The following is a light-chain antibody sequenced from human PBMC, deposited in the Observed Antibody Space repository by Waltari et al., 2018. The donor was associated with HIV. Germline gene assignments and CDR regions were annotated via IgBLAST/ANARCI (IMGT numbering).Light chain of an antibody. CDR1: QCVISTY. CDR2: GAS. CDR3: QLHSSTIP. V-gene: IGKV3-20*01. Sequence: IVLTPSPGTLSLPQGATASSSCRASQCVISTYIAWYQHNPGQAPRLLIYGASTRTTDIPDRFSGSGSGTDFTLTINRLEPEDFGVYFCQLHSSTIPFGQGTRLDIK. J-gene: IGKJ5*01.